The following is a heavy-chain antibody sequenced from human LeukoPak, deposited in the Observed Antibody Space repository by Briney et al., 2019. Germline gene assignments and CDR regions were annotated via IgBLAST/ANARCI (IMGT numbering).Heavy chain of an antibody. CDR1: GGSISSGGYY. CDR2: ICYSGST. Sequence: SETLSLTCAVSGGSISSGGYYWTWIRQHPGKGLEWIGYICYSGSTYYNPSLKSRVTISVDTSKNQFSLNLSSVTAADTAVYYCARGSVPAAIDYWGQGTLVTVSS. CDR3: ARGSVPAAIDY. D-gene: IGHD2-2*01. J-gene: IGHJ4*02. V-gene: IGHV4-31*11.